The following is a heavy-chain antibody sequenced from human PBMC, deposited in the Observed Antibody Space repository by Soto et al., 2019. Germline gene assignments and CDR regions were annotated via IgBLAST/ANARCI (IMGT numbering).Heavy chain of an antibody. Sequence: PGGSLRLSCAASGFTFSSYEMNWVRQAPGKGLEWVSYISSSGSTIYYADSVKGRFTISRDNAKNSLYLQMNSLRAEDTAVYYCARDYGDYEVRAFDIWGQGTLVTVSS. D-gene: IGHD4-17*01. CDR2: ISSSGSTI. J-gene: IGHJ3*02. CDR3: ARDYGDYEVRAFDI. CDR1: GFTFSSYE. V-gene: IGHV3-48*03.